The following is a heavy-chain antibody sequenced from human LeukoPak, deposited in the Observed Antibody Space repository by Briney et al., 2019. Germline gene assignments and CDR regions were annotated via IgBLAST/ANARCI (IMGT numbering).Heavy chain of an antibody. CDR3: ARDRSAAAGHYFDY. CDR2: INSDGSST. D-gene: IGHD6-13*01. CDR1: GFTFSSYW. J-gene: IGHJ4*02. V-gene: IGHV3-74*01. Sequence: PGGSLRLSCAASGFTFSSYWMHWVRQGPGKGLVWVARINSDGSSTSYADSVKGRFTSSRDNAKNTLYLQMNSLRAEDTAVYYCARDRSAAAGHYFDYWGQGTLVTVSS.